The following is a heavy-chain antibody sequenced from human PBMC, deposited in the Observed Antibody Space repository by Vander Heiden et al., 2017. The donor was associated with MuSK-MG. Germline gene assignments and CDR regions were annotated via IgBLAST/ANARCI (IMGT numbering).Heavy chain of an antibody. CDR3: ARDPSQSYYYYYYGMDV. CDR1: GGTFSSYA. J-gene: IGHJ6*02. Sequence: QVQLVQSGAEVKKPGSSVKVSCKASGGTFSSYAISWVRQAPGQGLEWMGGIIPIFGTANYAQKFQGRVTMTADESTSTAYMELSSLRSEDTAVYYCARDPSQSYYYYYYGMDVWGQGTTGTVSS. CDR2: IIPIFGTA. V-gene: IGHV1-69*01.